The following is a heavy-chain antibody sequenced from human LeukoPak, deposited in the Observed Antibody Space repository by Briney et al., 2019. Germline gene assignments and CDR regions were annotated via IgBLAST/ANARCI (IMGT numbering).Heavy chain of an antibody. CDR3: ARGSGGSYYFFDY. D-gene: IGHD1-26*01. CDR1: GFTFSSYA. V-gene: IGHV3-64*01. CDR2: ISSNGGST. J-gene: IGHJ4*02. Sequence: GGSLRLSCAASGFTFSSYAMHWVRQAPGKGLECVSAISSNGGSTYYANSVKGRFTISRDNSKNTLYLQMGSLRAEDMAVYYCARGSGGSYYFFDYWGQGTLVTVSS.